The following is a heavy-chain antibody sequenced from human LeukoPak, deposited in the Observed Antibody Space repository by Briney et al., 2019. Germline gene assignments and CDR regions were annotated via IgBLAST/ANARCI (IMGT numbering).Heavy chain of an antibody. Sequence: TGGSLRLSCAASGFTFSSYAMSWVRQAPGKGLEWVSAISGSGGSTYYADSVKGRFTISRDNSKNTLYLQMNSLRAEDTAVYYCATTLGRQWLVRGYFDYWGQGTLVTVSS. V-gene: IGHV3-23*01. CDR1: GFTFSSYA. D-gene: IGHD6-19*01. CDR2: ISGSGGST. CDR3: ATTLGRQWLVRGYFDY. J-gene: IGHJ4*02.